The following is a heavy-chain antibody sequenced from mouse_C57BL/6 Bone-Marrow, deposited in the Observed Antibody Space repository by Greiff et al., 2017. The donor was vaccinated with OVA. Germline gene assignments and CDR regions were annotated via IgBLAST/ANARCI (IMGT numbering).Heavy chain of an antibody. CDR3: ERGAHDYGNNEYYFDD. CDR1: GYTFTSYW. V-gene: IGHV1-72*01. D-gene: IGHD2-1*01. Sequence: VQLQQPGAELVKPGASVKLSCKASGYTFTSYWMHWVKQRPGRGLEWIGRIDPNSGGTKYNEKFKSKATLTVDKPSSTAYMQLSSLTSAASAVFDGERGAHDYGNNEYYFDDWGKGTTLTVAA. J-gene: IGHJ2*01. CDR2: IDPNSGGT.